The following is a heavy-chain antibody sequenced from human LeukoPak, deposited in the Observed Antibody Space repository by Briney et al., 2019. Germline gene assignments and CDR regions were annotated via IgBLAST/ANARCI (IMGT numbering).Heavy chain of an antibody. V-gene: IGHV4-4*02. Sequence: SETLSLTCAVSGGSISSSNWWSWVRQPPGKGLEWIGEIYHSGSTNYNPSLKSRVTMSVDTSKNQFSLKLSSVTAADTAVYYCGSRRTAMFGVIKGPIDYWGQGTLVTVSS. D-gene: IGHD3-3*01. CDR3: GSRRTAMFGVIKGPIDY. CDR1: GGSISSSNW. J-gene: IGHJ4*02. CDR2: IYHSGST.